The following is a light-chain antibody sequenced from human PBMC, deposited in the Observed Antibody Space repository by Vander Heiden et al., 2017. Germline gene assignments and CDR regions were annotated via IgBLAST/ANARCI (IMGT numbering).Light chain of an antibody. V-gene: IGKV1-8*01. Sequence: IRMTQSPSSLSASTGDRVTITCRASQGISSYLAWYQQKPGKAPKLLIYAASTLQSGVPSRFSGSGSGTDFTLTISCLQSEDFATYYCQQYYSYPWTFGQGTKVEIK. CDR2: AAS. J-gene: IGKJ1*01. CDR3: QQYYSYPWT. CDR1: QGISSY.